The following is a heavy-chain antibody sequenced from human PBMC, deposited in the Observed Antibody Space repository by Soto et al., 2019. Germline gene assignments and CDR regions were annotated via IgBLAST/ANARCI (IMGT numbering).Heavy chain of an antibody. CDR2: VSSYNGNT. CDR3: AREVEGSYSPADF. D-gene: IGHD3-10*01. Sequence: QGQLVQSGPEVKNPGASVTGSCKTSGYTFTDHGIDWVRQAPGQGLEWVGWVSSYNGNTNYAYNFKDRVIMTTDASTSTDYMELRGLRSDDTAVYYCAREVEGSYSPADFWGQGTPVNVSS. V-gene: IGHV1-18*01. CDR1: GYTFTDHG. J-gene: IGHJ4*02.